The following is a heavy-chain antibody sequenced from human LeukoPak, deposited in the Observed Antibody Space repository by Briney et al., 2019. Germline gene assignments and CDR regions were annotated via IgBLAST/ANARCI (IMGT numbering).Heavy chain of an antibody. CDR1: GYSIISGYY. CDR3: AREIVYYDSSGYYSHFDY. Sequence: MTSETLSLTCTVSGYSIISGYYWGWIRQPPGKGLEWIGTIRHSGTTYYNPSLKSRVTISIDSSKNQFSLKLTSVTAADTAVYYCAREIVYYDSSGYYSHFDYWGQGTLVTVSS. J-gene: IGHJ4*02. CDR2: IRHSGTT. V-gene: IGHV4-38-2*02. D-gene: IGHD3-22*01.